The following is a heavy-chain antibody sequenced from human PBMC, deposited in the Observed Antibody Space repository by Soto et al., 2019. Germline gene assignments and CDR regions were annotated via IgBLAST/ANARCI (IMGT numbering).Heavy chain of an antibody. D-gene: IGHD6-13*01. V-gene: IGHV3-30*18. Sequence: VQLVESGGGVVQPGRSLRLSCAASGFTSNNYGMHWVRQAPGKGLEWVATISNDGSDKYYADSVKGRLTISRDNSKSTVYLQMNSLRAEETALYYCAKDQGIAASHGIDWGQGTMVTVSS. CDR3: AKDQGIAASHGID. CDR2: ISNDGSDK. CDR1: GFTSNNYG. J-gene: IGHJ3*01.